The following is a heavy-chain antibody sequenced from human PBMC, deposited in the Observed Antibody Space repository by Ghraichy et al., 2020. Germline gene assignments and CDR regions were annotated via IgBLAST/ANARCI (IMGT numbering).Heavy chain of an antibody. CDR3: RRETESTSRAEY. Sequence: ETLSLTCIVSGGSISSNIYYWAWIRQPPGKGLEWIGSINYSGNTFYKSSLKSRVTISVDTSKNQFSLRVSSVTAEDTAVYFCRRETESTSRAEYWGQGTLVTVSS. J-gene: IGHJ4*02. D-gene: IGHD2-2*01. CDR2: INYSGNT. V-gene: IGHV4-39*02. CDR1: GGSISSNIYY.